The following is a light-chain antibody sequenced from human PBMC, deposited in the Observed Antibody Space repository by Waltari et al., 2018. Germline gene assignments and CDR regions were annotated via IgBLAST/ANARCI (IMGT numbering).Light chain of an antibody. Sequence: EIVLTQSPGTLSLSPGERATLSCRASQSVSSYFAWYQQKPGQAPRILIYDASTRATGIPARLSGRGSGTDFTLTISSLEPEEFAVYYCQQRGDWPRLTFGQGTKVEIK. J-gene: IGKJ1*01. CDR1: QSVSSY. CDR3: QQRGDWPRLT. CDR2: DAS. V-gene: IGKV3-11*01.